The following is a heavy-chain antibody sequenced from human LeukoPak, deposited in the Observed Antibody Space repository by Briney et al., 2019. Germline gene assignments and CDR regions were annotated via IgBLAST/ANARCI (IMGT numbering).Heavy chain of an antibody. Sequence: TPSETLSLTCTVSGDSFSSVTDYWAWIRQPPGKGLEWIASGDYSGGTYYNPSLKSRVTISVDTSKNQFSLKLSSVTAADTAVYYCARGNWNYVRPFFDYWGQGTLVTVSS. CDR2: GDYSGGT. CDR3: ARGNWNYVRPFFDY. CDR1: GDSFSSVTDY. J-gene: IGHJ4*02. D-gene: IGHD1-7*01. V-gene: IGHV4-39*07.